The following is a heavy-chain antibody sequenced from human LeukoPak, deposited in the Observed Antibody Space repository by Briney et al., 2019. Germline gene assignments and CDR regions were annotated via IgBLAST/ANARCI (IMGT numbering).Heavy chain of an antibody. CDR3: AYSSSWYYYYGLDV. V-gene: IGHV1-8*01. CDR1: GYTFTSYD. J-gene: IGHJ6*02. Sequence: ASVKVSCKASGYTFTSYDINWVRQATGQGLEWMGWMNPNRGNTGYALKFQGRVTMTRNTSISTAYMELSSLRSEDTAVYYCAYSSSWYYYYGLDVWGQGTTVTVSS. CDR2: MNPNRGNT. D-gene: IGHD6-13*01.